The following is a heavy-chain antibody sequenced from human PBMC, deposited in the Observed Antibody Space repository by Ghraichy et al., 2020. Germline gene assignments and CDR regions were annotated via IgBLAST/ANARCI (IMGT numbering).Heavy chain of an antibody. V-gene: IGHV4-39*01. CDR1: GDSITITAYY. Sequence: SQTLSLTCTVSGDSITITAYYWGWIRQPPGKGLEWIGSIYYTGSTYYNPSLKSRVTMSVDTSKSQFSLKLSSVTAADTAVYYCAKHSYRSSPDNYFDPWGQGTLVTVSS. J-gene: IGHJ5*02. D-gene: IGHD3-16*02. CDR2: IYYTGST. CDR3: AKHSYRSSPDNYFDP.